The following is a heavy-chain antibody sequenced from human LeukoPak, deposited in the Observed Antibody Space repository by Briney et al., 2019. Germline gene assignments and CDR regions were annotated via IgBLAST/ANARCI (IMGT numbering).Heavy chain of an antibody. CDR2: INHSGST. J-gene: IGHJ4*02. CDR3: AREFDSSGLDY. D-gene: IGHD3-22*01. V-gene: IGHV4-34*01. CDR1: GVSFSGYY. Sequence: SETLSLTCAVYGVSFSGYYWSWIRQPPGKGLEWIGEINHSGSTNYNPSLKSRVTISVDTPKNQFSLKLSSVTAADTAVYYCAREFDSSGLDYWGQGTLVTVSS.